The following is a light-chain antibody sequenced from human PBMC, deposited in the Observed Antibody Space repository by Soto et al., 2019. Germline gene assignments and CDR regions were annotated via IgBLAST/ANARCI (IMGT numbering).Light chain of an antibody. J-gene: IGKJ4*01. Sequence: IQLTQSPSSLSASVRNRVTITFRASQGISSYLAWYQQKPGKAPKILIYAASTLQSGVPSRFRGSGSGTDFTLTISRLQPEDFATYYCQQLNSYPLTFGGGTKVDIK. CDR3: QQLNSYPLT. CDR2: AAS. V-gene: IGKV1-9*01. CDR1: QGISSY.